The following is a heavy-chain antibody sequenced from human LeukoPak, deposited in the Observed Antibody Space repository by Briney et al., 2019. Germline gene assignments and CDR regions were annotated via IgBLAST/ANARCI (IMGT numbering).Heavy chain of an antibody. V-gene: IGHV3-23*01. Sequence: GGSLRLSCAASGFTFSSYAMSWVRQAPGKGLEWVSTISGSGGSTYTADSVKGRFTISRDNSKNTLYLQMNSLRAEDTAVYYCAKDQSRAAAGILDYWGQGTLVTVSS. CDR3: AKDQSRAAAGILDY. CDR1: GFTFSSYA. D-gene: IGHD6-13*01. J-gene: IGHJ4*02. CDR2: ISGSGGST.